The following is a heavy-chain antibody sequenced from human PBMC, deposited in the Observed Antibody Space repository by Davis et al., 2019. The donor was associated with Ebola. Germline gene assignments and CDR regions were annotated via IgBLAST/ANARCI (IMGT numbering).Heavy chain of an antibody. CDR3: ARYCHYTDCSYFDC. Sequence: GESLMISCAASGFTFSNYDMSWVRPVPGKGLEWVSTISASEGHTHYSDSVRGRFTISRDNSKNTLYLQMNSLRAEDTATYYCARYCHYTDCSYFDCWGQGTMVAVSS. CDR1: GFTFSNYD. D-gene: IGHD2-15*01. CDR2: ISASEGHT. V-gene: IGHV3-23*01. J-gene: IGHJ4*02.